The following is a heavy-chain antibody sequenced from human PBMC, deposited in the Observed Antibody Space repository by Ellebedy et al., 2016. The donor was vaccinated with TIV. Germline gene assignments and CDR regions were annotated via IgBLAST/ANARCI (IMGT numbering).Heavy chain of an antibody. CDR1: GYTFTGYY. J-gene: IGHJ6*03. D-gene: IGHD4-11*01. CDR2: INPNSGGT. CDR3: ARSATTVRNYYYYMDV. V-gene: IGHV1-2*02. Sequence: ASVKVSCXASGYTFTGYYMHWVRQAPGQGLEWMGWINPNSGGTNYAQKFQGRVTMTRDTSTSTVYMELSSLRSEDTAVYYCARSATTVRNYYYYMDVWGKGTTVTVSS.